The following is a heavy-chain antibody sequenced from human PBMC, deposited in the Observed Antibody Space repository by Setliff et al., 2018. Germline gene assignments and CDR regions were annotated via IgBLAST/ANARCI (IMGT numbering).Heavy chain of an antibody. J-gene: IGHJ4*02. CDR3: ARDLVAGGPFDY. V-gene: IGHV4-34*01. Sequence: PSETLSLTCTVYGGSLSNYYWSWVRQPPGKGPEWIVEINHSGITNYNPSLKGRVTISVDTSKNQFSLNVTSVTAADTAVYYCARDLVAGGPFDYWGQGTMVTVSS. D-gene: IGHD6-19*01. CDR1: GGSLSNYY. CDR2: INHSGIT.